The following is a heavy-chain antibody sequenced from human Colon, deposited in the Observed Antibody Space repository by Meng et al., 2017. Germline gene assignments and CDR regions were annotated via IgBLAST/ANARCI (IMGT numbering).Heavy chain of an antibody. J-gene: IGHJ5*01. D-gene: IGHD3-10*01. Sequence: GGSLRLSCAASGLIFSKSAMHWVRQAPGKGLEWVAFIWSDGSSKYYTDSVKGRFTISRDNSKNTLSLQMDSLRVEDTAVYYCARDKGVTCLDTWGQGTLVTVSS. CDR1: GLIFSKSA. CDR2: IWSDGSSK. CDR3: ARDKGVTCLDT. V-gene: IGHV3-30*02.